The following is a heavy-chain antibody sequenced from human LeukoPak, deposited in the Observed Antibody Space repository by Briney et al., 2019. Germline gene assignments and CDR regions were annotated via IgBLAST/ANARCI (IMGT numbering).Heavy chain of an antibody. J-gene: IGHJ3*02. CDR1: GFTFSSYG. V-gene: IGHV3-23*01. D-gene: IGHD6-13*01. CDR2: ISGSGGST. Sequence: GGSLRLSCAASGFTFSSYGMHWVRQAPGKGLEWVSGISGSGGSTYYADSVKGRFTISRDNSKHTLYLQTNSLRAEDTAVYYCAKDPYSSSWTGAFDIWGQGTMVTVSS. CDR3: AKDPYSSSWTGAFDI.